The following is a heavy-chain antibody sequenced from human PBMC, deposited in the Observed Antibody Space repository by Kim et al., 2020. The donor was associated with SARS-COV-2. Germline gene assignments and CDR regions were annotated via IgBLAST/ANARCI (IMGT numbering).Heavy chain of an antibody. CDR3: AKSSDSSSWGSFDY. J-gene: IGHJ4*02. Sequence: ASVKVSCKASGYTFTSYGISWVRQAPGQGLEWMGWISAYNGNTNYAQKLQGRVTMTTETSTSTAYMELRSLRSDDTAVYYCAKSSDSSSWGSFDYWGQGTLVTVSS. D-gene: IGHD6-13*01. CDR1: GYTFTSYG. CDR2: ISAYNGNT. V-gene: IGHV1-18*04.